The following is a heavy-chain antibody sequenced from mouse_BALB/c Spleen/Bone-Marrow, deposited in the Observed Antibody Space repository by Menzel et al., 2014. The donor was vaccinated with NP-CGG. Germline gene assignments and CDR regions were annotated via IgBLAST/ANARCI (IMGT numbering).Heavy chain of an antibody. CDR3: ARGEIYYYGSTHYFDY. J-gene: IGHJ2*01. Sequence: EVQRVESGGGLVKPGGSLKLSCAASGFTFSSYAMSWVRQTPEKRLEWVASITRGGNTYYPDSVKGRFTISRDNARDILYLQMSSLRSEDTAMYYCARGEIYYYGSTHYFDYWGQGTTLTVSS. CDR2: ITRGGNT. CDR1: GFTFSSYA. V-gene: IGHV5-6-5*01. D-gene: IGHD1-1*01.